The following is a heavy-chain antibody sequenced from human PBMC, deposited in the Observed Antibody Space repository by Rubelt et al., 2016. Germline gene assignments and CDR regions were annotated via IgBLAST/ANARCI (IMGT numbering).Heavy chain of an antibody. Sequence: QITLKESGPTLIKPTQTLTLTCAFSGFSLSTSGVGVAWIRQPPGKALEWLALIYWDDDKRYSPSLKSRLTIAKDTSKHPVVLTMTTRKHVETSTCYRAVKSGEAKYDFGSGYAGGGVYYFNYWGQGTPVTVSS. J-gene: IGHJ4*02. V-gene: IGHV2-5*02. CDR3: AVKSGEAKYDFGSGYAGGGVYYFNY. CDR2: IYWDDDK. D-gene: IGHD3-3*01. CDR1: GFSLSTSGVG.